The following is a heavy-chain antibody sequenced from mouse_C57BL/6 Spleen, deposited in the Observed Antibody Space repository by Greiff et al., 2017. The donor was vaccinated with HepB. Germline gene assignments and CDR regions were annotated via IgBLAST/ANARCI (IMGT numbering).Heavy chain of an antibody. D-gene: IGHD1-1*01. V-gene: IGHV1-82*01. CDR2: IYPGDGDT. CDR1: GYAFSSSW. Sequence: QVQLQQSGPELVKPGASVKISCKASGYAFSSSWMNWVKQRPGKGLEWIGRIYPGDGDTNYNGKFKGKATLTADKSSSTAYMQLSSLTSEDSAVYFCARGGTTVVENAMDYWGQGTSVTVSS. J-gene: IGHJ4*01. CDR3: ARGGTTVVENAMDY.